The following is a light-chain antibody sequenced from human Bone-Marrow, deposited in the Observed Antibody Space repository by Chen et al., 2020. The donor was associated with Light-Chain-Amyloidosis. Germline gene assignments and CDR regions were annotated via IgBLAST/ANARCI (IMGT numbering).Light chain of an antibody. J-gene: IGLJ3*02. CDR1: NIGSTS. CDR3: QVWDRSSDRPV. V-gene: IGLV3-21*02. CDR2: DDS. Sequence: SYVLTQPSSVSVAPGQTATIAWGGNNIGSTSVHWYQQTPGQAPLLVVYDDSDRPSGIPERLSGYNSGNAATLTISSVEAGDEADDYCQVWDRSSDRPVFGGGTKLTVL.